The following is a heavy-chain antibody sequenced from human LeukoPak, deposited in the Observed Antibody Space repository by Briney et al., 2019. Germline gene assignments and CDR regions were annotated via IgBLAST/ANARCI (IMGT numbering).Heavy chain of an antibody. CDR3: ARCNYYDSSGYYLSRSTSNSGFDY. CDR1: GYSSTNYW. V-gene: IGHV5-51*01. D-gene: IGHD3-22*01. Sequence: GESLKISCKTSGYSSTNYWIGWVRQMPGKGLEWMGFIYPGDSDIRYSPSFQGHVTISADKSINTAYLLWSSLKASDTAMYYCARCNYYDSSGYYLSRSTSNSGFDYWGQGTLVTVSS. J-gene: IGHJ4*02. CDR2: IYPGDSDI.